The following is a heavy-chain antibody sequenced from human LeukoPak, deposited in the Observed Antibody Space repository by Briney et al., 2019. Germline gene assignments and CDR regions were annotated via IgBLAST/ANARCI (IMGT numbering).Heavy chain of an antibody. CDR3: ARESGAFSPFGF. CDR2: VHLSGAS. CDR1: GGSILTTNW. Sequence: KTSGTLSLTCAVSGGSILTTNWWSWVRQPPGKGLDWIGEVHLSGASNYNPSLKSRVSMSIDKSRNQLSLELTSVTAADTAIYYCARESGAFSPFGFWGQGTLVTVSS. J-gene: IGHJ4*02. D-gene: IGHD1-26*01. V-gene: IGHV4-4*02.